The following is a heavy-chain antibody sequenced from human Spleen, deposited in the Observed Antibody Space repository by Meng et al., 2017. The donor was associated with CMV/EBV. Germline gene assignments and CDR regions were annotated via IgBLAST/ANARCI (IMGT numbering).Heavy chain of an antibody. J-gene: IGHJ4*02. CDR1: AFTFSSYA. D-gene: IGHD6-13*01. CDR2: ISYDGSNK. V-gene: IGHV3-30*04. Sequence: SAFTFSSYAMHWVRQAPGKGLEWVAVISYDGSNKYYADSVKGRFTISRDNSKNTLYLQMNSLRAEDTAVYYCARDGLIAAAGTNFDYWGQGTLVTVSS. CDR3: ARDGLIAAAGTNFDY.